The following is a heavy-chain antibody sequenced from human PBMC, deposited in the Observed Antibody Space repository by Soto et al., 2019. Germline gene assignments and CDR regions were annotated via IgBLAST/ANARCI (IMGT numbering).Heavy chain of an antibody. CDR3: ARRDTSGFLRYFDN. D-gene: IGHD3-3*01. V-gene: IGHV1-69*06. CDR2: IVPNVGTV. J-gene: IGHJ4*02. CDR1: GGTLSSFINYP. Sequence: QMQLVQSGAEVKKPGSSVKVSCKASGGTLSSFINYPINWVRQAPGQGLEWMGGIVPNVGTVNYAQKFQGRVTMTADNSTGTAYMELSSLRSEDTALYYCARRDTSGFLRYFDNWGQGTLGTVSS.